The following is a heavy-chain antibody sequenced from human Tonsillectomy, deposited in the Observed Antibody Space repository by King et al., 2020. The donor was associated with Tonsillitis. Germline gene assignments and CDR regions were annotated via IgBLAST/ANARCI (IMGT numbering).Heavy chain of an antibody. D-gene: IGHD6-13*01. CDR3: AKDKGKGADLDDRSRGSFDV. Sequence: VQLVESGGGLVKPGGSLRLSCATSGFAFTYYDMNWVRQAPGKGLEWVSSISSSSNSLYYADSVKGRFTISKDNAKGSLYLQMNSLRAEDTAVYFCAKDKGKGADLDDRSRGSFDVWGRGTKVTVSS. CDR1: GFAFTYYD. V-gene: IGHV3-21*01. CDR2: ISSSSNSL. J-gene: IGHJ3*01.